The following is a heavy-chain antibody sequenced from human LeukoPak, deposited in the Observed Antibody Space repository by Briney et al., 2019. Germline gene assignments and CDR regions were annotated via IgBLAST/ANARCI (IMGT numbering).Heavy chain of an antibody. CDR1: GFTFSSYA. D-gene: IGHD3-10*01. Sequence: GGSLRLSCAASGFTFSSYAMSWVRQAPGKGLEWVSAISGSGGSTYYADSVKGRFTISRDNSKNTLYLQMNSLRAEDTAVYYCAKEGVLLWFGELRACDYWGQGTLVTVSS. CDR2: ISGSGGST. V-gene: IGHV3-23*01. CDR3: AKEGVLLWFGELRACDY. J-gene: IGHJ4*02.